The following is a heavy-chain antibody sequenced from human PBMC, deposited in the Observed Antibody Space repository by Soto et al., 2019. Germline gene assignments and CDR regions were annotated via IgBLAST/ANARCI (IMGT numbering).Heavy chain of an antibody. V-gene: IGHV4-38-2*01. Sequence: KPSETLSLTCGVSGYSISSGNYWGWIRQPPGKGLEWIGSIYHNGRTHYSPSLKSRVTISVDTSKNQFSMRLTSVTAADTAYYYCAPRKPGWWFDPWGQGILVTVSS. J-gene: IGHJ5*02. CDR3: APRKPGWWFDP. CDR1: GYSISSGNY. D-gene: IGHD2-15*01. CDR2: IYHNGRT.